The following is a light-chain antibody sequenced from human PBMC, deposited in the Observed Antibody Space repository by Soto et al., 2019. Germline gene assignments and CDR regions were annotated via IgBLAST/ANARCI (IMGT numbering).Light chain of an antibody. CDR2: RND. CDR1: ISNLGSNF. CDR3: ASWEDSLSGVV. J-gene: IGLJ3*02. Sequence: QSVLTQPPSAYGTPGQRVTISCSGSISNLGSNFVFWYQQFPGAAPKLLISRNDQRPSGVPDRFSGSKSGTSASLAISGLRSEDEADYHCASWEDSLSGVVFGGGTKLTVL. V-gene: IGLV1-47*01.